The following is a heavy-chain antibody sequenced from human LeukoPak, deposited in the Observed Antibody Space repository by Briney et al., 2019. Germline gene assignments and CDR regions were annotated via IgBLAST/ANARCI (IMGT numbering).Heavy chain of an antibody. V-gene: IGHV3-7*01. J-gene: IGHJ3*02. D-gene: IGHD3-3*01. Sequence: PGGSLRLSCAASGFRFNTYWMSWVRQAPGKGLEWVANIKQDGNEKYYADSVKGRFTISRGNGKNSLDLQMNSLRADDTAVYYCARGDPDISFGVAGEAFDIWGQGTMVTVSS. CDR1: GFRFNTYW. CDR2: IKQDGNEK. CDR3: ARGDPDISFGVAGEAFDI.